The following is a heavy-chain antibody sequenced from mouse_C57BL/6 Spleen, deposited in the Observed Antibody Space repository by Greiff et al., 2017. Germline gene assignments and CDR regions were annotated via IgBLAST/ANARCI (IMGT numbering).Heavy chain of an antibody. CDR3: ARPSSSSFAY. Sequence: EVQLVESGGGLVKPGGSLKLSCAASGFTFSDYGMHWVRQAPEKGLEWVAYISSGSSTIYYADTVKGRFTISRDKAKNTLFLQMTSLRSEDTAMYYCARPSSSSFAYWGQGTLVTVSA. CDR2: ISSGSSTI. V-gene: IGHV5-17*01. J-gene: IGHJ3*01. D-gene: IGHD1-1*01. CDR1: GFTFSDYG.